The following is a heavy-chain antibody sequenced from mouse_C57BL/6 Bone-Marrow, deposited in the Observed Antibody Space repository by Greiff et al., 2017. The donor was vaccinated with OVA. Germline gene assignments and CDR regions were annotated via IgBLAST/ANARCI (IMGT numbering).Heavy chain of an antibody. CDR1: GYAFSSSW. CDR3: ARCSGGYFDY. Sequence: VQLQQSGPELVKPGASVKISCKASGYAFSSSWMNWVKQRPGKGLEWIGRIYPGDGDTNYNGKFKGKATLTADKSSSTAYMQLSSLTSEESAVYVCARCSGGYFDYWGQGTTLTVSS. CDR2: IYPGDGDT. V-gene: IGHV1-82*01. J-gene: IGHJ2*01.